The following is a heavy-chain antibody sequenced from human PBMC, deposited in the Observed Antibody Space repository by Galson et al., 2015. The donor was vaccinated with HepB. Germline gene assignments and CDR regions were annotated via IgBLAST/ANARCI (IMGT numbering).Heavy chain of an antibody. CDR3: ARDGSSSWFFDY. CDR2: IYHSGST. CDR1: GYSISSGYY. Sequence: SETLSLTCAVSGYSISSGYYWGWIRQPPGKGLEWIGSIYHSGSTYYNPSLKSRVTISVDTSKNQFSLKLSSVTAADTAVYYCARDGSSSWFFDYWGQGTLVTVSS. D-gene: IGHD6-13*01. V-gene: IGHV4-38-2*02. J-gene: IGHJ4*02.